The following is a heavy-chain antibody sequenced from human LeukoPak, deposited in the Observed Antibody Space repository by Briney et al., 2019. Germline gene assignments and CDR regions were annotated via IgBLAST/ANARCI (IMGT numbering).Heavy chain of an antibody. D-gene: IGHD1-26*01. V-gene: IGHV4-34*01. CDR3: ARGDSGSFSQFDC. CDR2: INHSGST. Sequence: PSETLSLTCAVYGGSFSGDYRSWIRQPPGKELEWIGEINHSGSTNYNPSLKSRVTISVDTSKNQFSLKLSSVTAADTAVYYCARGDSGSFSQFDCWGQGTLVTVSS. J-gene: IGHJ4*02. CDR1: GGSFSGDY.